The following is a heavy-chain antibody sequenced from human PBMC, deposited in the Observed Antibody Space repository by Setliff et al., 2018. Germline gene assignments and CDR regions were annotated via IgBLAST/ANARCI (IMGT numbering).Heavy chain of an antibody. CDR3: ARYDAREYYFDY. CDR2: IYHSGST. J-gene: IGHJ4*02. CDR1: GYSISSGYY. D-gene: IGHD3-10*01. V-gene: IGHV4-38-2*02. Sequence: SETLSLTCTASGYSISSGYYWGWIRQPPGKGLEWIGSIYHSGSTYYNPSLKSRVTISVDTSKNQFSLKLSSVTAADTAVYYCARYDAREYYFDYWGQGTLVTVSS.